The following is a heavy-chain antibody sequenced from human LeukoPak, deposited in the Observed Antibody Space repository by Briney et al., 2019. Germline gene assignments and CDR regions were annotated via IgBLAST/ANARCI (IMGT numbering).Heavy chain of an antibody. Sequence: SETLSLTCTVSGGSISSSSYYWGWIRQPPGKGLEWIGEINHSGSTNYNPSLKSRVTISVDTSKNQLSLKLSSVTAADTAVYYCARGPAGSYYYFDYWGQGTLVTVSS. J-gene: IGHJ4*02. D-gene: IGHD1-26*01. V-gene: IGHV4-39*07. CDR2: INHSGST. CDR3: ARGPAGSYYYFDY. CDR1: GGSISSSSYY.